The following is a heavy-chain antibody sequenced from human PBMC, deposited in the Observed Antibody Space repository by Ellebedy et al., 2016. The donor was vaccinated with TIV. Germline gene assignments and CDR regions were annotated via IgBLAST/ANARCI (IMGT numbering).Heavy chain of an antibody. Sequence: GESLKISCAASGLTFSVYWMNWVRQPPGKGLVWVSRISSDGNSRIYADSVKGRFTISRDNAKNTLYLQMNRLRAEDTAVYFCARSTSGTNYVGPFDYWGRGALVTVSS. V-gene: IGHV3-74*01. CDR3: ARSTSGTNYVGPFDY. CDR1: GLTFSVYW. D-gene: IGHD1-26*01. J-gene: IGHJ4*02. CDR2: ISSDGNSR.